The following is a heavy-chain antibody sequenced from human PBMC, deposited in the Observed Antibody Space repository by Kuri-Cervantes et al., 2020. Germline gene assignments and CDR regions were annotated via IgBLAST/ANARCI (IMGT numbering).Heavy chain of an antibody. J-gene: IGHJ2*01. D-gene: IGHD6-19*01. CDR2: INHGGRT. Sequence: SQTLSLTCAVYGGSFSGYSWTWIRQPPGKGLEWIGEINHGGRTNYNPSLKSRVTISVDTSKNQFSLKLSSVTAADTAVYYCARVWPYSSGWYVGWYFDLWGRGTLVTVSS. V-gene: IGHV4-34*01. CDR1: GGSFSGYS. CDR3: ARVWPYSSGWYVGWYFDL.